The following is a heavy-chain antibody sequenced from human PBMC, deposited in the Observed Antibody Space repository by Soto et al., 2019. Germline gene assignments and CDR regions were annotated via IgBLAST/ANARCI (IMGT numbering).Heavy chain of an antibody. J-gene: IGHJ4*02. CDR2: IYYIGST. CDR1: CGSLSSSSYY. D-gene: IGHD2-15*01. V-gene: IGHV4-39*01. CDR3: ARHTPAISISDH. Sequence: PSETLSPPCTVSCGSLSSSSYYWGWVLQPPGKGLEWIGSIYYIGSTYYTPSLKSRVTISVVTSKNQFSLKLSSVTAADTAVYYCARHTPAISISDHWGQGTLVTVSS.